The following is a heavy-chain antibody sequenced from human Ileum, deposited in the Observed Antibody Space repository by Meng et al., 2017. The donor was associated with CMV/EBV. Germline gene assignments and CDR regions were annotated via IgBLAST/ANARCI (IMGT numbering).Heavy chain of an antibody. CDR3: AREPWKGEEEE. J-gene: IGHJ4*02. Sequence: GASLKISCAASGFTVSSNYMSWVRQAPGKGLEWVSVIYSGGSAYYADSVKGRFTISRDNSKNTLYLQLDNLRAEDTAVYYCAREPWKGEEEEWGQGTLVTVSS. V-gene: IGHV3-53*01. CDR1: GFTVSSNY. D-gene: IGHD1-1*01. CDR2: IYSGGSA.